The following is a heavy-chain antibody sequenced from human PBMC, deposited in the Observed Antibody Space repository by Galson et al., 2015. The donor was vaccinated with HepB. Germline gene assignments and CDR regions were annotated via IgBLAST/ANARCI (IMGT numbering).Heavy chain of an antibody. V-gene: IGHV3-74*01. CDR2: IKSDGSST. J-gene: IGHJ4*02. CDR3: ARSAFGAYEL. Sequence: SLRLSCAASGFTFSSHWMDWVRQAPGNGLVWVSRIKSDGSSTTYTDSVKGRFTISRDNAKNTLYLEMNSLRAEDTALYYCARSAFGAYELWGQGTLVTVSS. D-gene: IGHD4-17*01. CDR1: GFTFSSHW.